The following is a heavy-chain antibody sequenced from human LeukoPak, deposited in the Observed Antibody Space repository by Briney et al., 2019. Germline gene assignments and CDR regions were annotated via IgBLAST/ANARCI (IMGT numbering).Heavy chain of an antibody. Sequence: GASVKVSCKASCYTFTSYGISWVRQAPGQGLEWMGWISAYNGNTNYAQKLQGRVTMTTDTSTSTAYMELRSLRSDDTAVYYCARVTYYDCSGPLEGRKIAYWGQGTLVTVSS. CDR1: CYTFTSYG. J-gene: IGHJ4*02. CDR3: ARVTYYDCSGPLEGRKIAY. D-gene: IGHD3-22*01. V-gene: IGHV1-18*01. CDR2: ISAYNGNT.